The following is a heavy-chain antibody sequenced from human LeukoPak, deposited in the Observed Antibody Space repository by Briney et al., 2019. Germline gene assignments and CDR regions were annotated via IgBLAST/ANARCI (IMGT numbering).Heavy chain of an antibody. D-gene: IGHD3-3*01. CDR3: ASGYLDDFWSGHF. Sequence: GGSLRLSCVASGFTFSTHWMSWVRQVPGKGLEWVANIKEDGSAKYYVDSVKGRFTISRDNAKKPLYLQIDSLRAEDSAVYYCASGYLDDFWSGHFWGQGTQVTVSS. V-gene: IGHV3-7*01. CDR1: GFTFSTHW. CDR2: IKEDGSAK. J-gene: IGHJ4*02.